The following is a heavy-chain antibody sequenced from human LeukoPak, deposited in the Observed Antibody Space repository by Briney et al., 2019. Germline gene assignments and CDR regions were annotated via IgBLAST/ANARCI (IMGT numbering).Heavy chain of an antibody. Sequence: PGGSLRLSCAASGFTFSSYAMSWVRQAPGKGLEWVSAISGSGRGGSSYYSDSVKGRFTISRDNSKNTLYLQMNSLRAEDTAVYYCAKASAMIVVVSKHFDYWGQGTLVTVSS. CDR2: ISGSGRGGSS. V-gene: IGHV3-23*01. CDR3: AKASAMIVVVSKHFDY. CDR1: GFTFSSYA. D-gene: IGHD3-22*01. J-gene: IGHJ4*02.